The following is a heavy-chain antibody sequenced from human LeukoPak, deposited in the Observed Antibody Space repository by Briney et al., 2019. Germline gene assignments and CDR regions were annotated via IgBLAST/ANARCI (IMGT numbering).Heavy chain of an antibody. J-gene: IGHJ4*02. Sequence: PGASVKVSCKASGYTFTTYYIRWVRQAPGQGLEWMGIINPTGGSATYAQKFQGRVTMTRDTSTSTVFMEVNSLRSEDTAVYYCALYSSTWYWGQGTLVTVSS. D-gene: IGHD6-13*01. V-gene: IGHV1-46*01. CDR3: ALYSSTWY. CDR2: INPTGGSA. CDR1: GYTFTTYY.